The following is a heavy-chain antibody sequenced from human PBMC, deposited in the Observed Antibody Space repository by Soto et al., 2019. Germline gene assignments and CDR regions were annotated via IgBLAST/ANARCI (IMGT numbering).Heavy chain of an antibody. CDR3: AKGPEYDSSGGYFDY. V-gene: IGHV3-23*01. Sequence: HPGGSLRLSCAASGFTFSSYAMSWVRQAPGKGLEWVSAISGSGGSTYYADSVKGRFTISRDNSKNTLYLQMNSLRAEDTAVYYCAKGPEYDSSGGYFDYWGQGTLVTVSS. CDR2: ISGSGGST. CDR1: GFTFSSYA. D-gene: IGHD3-22*01. J-gene: IGHJ4*02.